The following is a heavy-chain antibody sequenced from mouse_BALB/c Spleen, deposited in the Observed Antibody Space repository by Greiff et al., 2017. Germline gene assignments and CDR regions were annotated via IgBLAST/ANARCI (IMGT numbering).Heavy chain of an antibody. J-gene: IGHJ4*01. V-gene: IGHV2-9*02. CDR1: GFSLTSYG. CDR2: IWAGGST. CDR3: AVSTMITTLRYAMDY. Sequence: VQLQQSGPGLVAPSQSLSITCTVSGFSLTSYGVHWVRQPPGKGLEWLGVIWAGGSTNYNSALMSRLSISKDNSKSQVFLKLNSLQTDDTAMYYCAVSTMITTLRYAMDYWGQGTSVTVSS. D-gene: IGHD2-4*01.